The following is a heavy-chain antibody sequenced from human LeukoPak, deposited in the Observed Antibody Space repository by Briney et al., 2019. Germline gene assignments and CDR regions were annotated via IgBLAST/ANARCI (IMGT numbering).Heavy chain of an antibody. V-gene: IGHV5-51*01. J-gene: IGHJ4*02. CDR2: IYPGDSDT. CDR3: ARSHYFDY. CDR1: GYSFTNYW. Sequence: EESLKISCKGSGYSFTNYWIGWVRQMRGKGLEWMGIIYPGDSDTIYSPSFQGQFTISSDKYISTAYMQWSSLKASDTAMYYCARSHYFDYWGQGTLVTVSS.